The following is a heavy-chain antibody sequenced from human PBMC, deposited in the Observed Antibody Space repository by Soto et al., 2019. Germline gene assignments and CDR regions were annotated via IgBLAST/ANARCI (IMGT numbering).Heavy chain of an antibody. Sequence: ASVKVSCKASGYTFTSYAMHWVRQAPGQRLEWMGWINAGNGNTKYSQKFQGRVTITRDTSASTAYMELSSLRSEDTVVYYCARDILPGFGYYYGMDVWGQGTTVTVSS. CDR2: INAGNGNT. J-gene: IGHJ6*02. V-gene: IGHV1-3*01. CDR3: ARDILPGFGYYYGMDV. CDR1: GYTFTSYA. D-gene: IGHD1-26*01.